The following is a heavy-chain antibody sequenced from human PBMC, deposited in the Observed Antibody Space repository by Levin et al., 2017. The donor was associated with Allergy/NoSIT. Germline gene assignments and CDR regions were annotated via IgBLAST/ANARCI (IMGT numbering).Heavy chain of an antibody. CDR1: GFTFSTNY. Sequence: GGSLRLSCAASGFTFSTNYMNWIRQAPGKGLEWVSVIYSDGRTFYADSVKGRVTISRDNSKNTLYLQMNSLGVEDTAVYYCARDQFVYGSGSGGWFDPWGQGTLVTVSS. CDR3: ARDQFVYGSGSGGWFDP. CDR2: IYSDGRT. V-gene: IGHV3-53*01. D-gene: IGHD6-19*01. J-gene: IGHJ5*02.